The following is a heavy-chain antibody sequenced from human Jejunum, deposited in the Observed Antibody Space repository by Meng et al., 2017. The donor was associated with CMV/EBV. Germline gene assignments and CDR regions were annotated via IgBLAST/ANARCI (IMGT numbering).Heavy chain of an antibody. Sequence: AASGFTFSTYSLHWVRQAPGKGLEWVAFISYDGNNIYYADSVKGRFTISRDNSNSTLFLQLNSLRTEDTSVYYCARLPGTGAGLLWGQGTRVTVSS. V-gene: IGHV3-30*04. CDR3: ARLPGTGAGLL. CDR2: ISYDGNNI. CDR1: GFTFSTYS. J-gene: IGHJ4*02.